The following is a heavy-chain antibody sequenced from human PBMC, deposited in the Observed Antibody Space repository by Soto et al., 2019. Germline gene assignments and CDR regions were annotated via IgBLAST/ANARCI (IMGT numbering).Heavy chain of an antibody. CDR1: GGTFSSYA. V-gene: IGHV1-69*13. CDR2: IIPIFGTA. CDR3: ARDGGNSFYYYGMDV. Sequence: SVKVSCKASGGTFSSYAISWVRQAPGQGLEWMGGIIPIFGTANYAQKFQGRVTITADESTSTAYMELSSLRSEDTAVCYCARDGGNSFYYYGMDVWGQGTTVTVSS. D-gene: IGHD2-21*02. J-gene: IGHJ6*02.